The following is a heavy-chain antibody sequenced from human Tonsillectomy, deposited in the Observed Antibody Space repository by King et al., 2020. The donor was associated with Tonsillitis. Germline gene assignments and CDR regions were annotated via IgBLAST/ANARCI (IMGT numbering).Heavy chain of an antibody. CDR2: IYPGDSDT. CDR3: ARASYCSSTSCRHFDY. D-gene: IGHD2-2*01. J-gene: IGHJ4*02. CDR1: GYSFTSYW. Sequence: QLVQSGAEVKKPGESLKISCKGSGYSFTSYWIGWVRQMPGKGLEWMGIIYPGDSDTRYSPSFQGQVTISADKSISTAYLQWSSLKASDTAMYYCARASYCSSTSCRHFDYWGQGTLVTVSS. V-gene: IGHV5-51*01.